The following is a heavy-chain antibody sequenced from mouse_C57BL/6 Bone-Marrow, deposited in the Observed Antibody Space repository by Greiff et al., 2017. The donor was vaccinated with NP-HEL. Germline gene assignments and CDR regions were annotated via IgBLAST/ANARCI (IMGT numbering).Heavy chain of an antibody. J-gene: IGHJ1*03. CDR1: GFSLTSYG. CDR2: IWRGGST. CDR3: AKTITTVVGNWYFDV. Sequence: VQRVESGPGLVQPSQSLSITCTVSGFSLTSYGVHWVRQSPGKGLEWLGVIWRGGSTDYNAAFMYRLSITKDNSKSQVFFKMNSLQADDTAIYYCAKTITTVVGNWYFDVWGTGTTVTVSS. V-gene: IGHV2-5*01. D-gene: IGHD1-1*01.